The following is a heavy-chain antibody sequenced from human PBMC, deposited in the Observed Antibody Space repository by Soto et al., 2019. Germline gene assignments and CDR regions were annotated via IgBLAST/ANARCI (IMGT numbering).Heavy chain of an antibody. D-gene: IGHD6-19*01. CDR1: GGSFSGYY. V-gene: IGHV4-34*01. Sequence: QVQLQQWGAGLLKPSETLSLTCAVYGGSFSGYYWSWIRQPPGKGLEWIGEINNSGSTNYNPSLKSRVTISVDTSKNKFSLKLSSVTAADTAVYYWARGYRSGWYGYWGQGTLVTVSS. CDR2: INNSGST. J-gene: IGHJ4*02. CDR3: ARGYRSGWYGY.